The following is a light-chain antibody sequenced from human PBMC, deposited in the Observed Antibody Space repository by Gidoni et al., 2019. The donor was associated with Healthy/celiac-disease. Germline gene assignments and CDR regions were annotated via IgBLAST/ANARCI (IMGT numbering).Light chain of an antibody. V-gene: IGKV3-15*01. J-gene: IGKJ4*01. CDR1: QSVSSN. CDR3: QQYNNWPLT. Sequence: ILMTQSPATLSVSPGERATLPCRASQSVSSNLAWYQQKPGQAPRLLIYGASTRATGIPARFSGSGSGTEFTLTISSLQSEDFAVYYCQQYNNWPLTFGGGTKVEIK. CDR2: GAS.